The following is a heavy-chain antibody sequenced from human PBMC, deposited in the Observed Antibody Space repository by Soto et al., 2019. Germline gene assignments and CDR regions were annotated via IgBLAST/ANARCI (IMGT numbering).Heavy chain of an antibody. CDR1: GGSISSGGYY. D-gene: IGHD5-18*01. V-gene: IGHV4-31*03. CDR2: IYYSGST. Sequence: QVQLQESGPGLVKPSQTLSLTCTVSGGSISSGGYYWSWIRQHPGKGLEWIGYIYYSGSTYYNPSLKSRVTISLDTSKNQFSLKLSSVTAADTAVYYCARVDTAIRYYYGMDVWGQGTTVTVSS. J-gene: IGHJ6*02. CDR3: ARVDTAIRYYYGMDV.